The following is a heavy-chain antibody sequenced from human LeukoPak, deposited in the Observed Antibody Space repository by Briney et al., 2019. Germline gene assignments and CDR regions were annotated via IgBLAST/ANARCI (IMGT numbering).Heavy chain of an antibody. D-gene: IGHD6-13*01. CDR1: GYTFTSYG. V-gene: IGHV1-18*01. Sequence: ASVKVSCKASGYTFTSYGISWVRQAPGQGLEWMGWISAYNGNTNYAQKFQGRATTTTDTSTSTAYMELRSLRSDDSAVYYCARDSWQQLGYFDYWGQGTLVTVSS. J-gene: IGHJ4*02. CDR2: ISAYNGNT. CDR3: ARDSWQQLGYFDY.